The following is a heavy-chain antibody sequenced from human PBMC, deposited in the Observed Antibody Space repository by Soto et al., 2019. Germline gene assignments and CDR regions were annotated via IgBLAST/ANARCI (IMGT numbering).Heavy chain of an antibody. CDR2: ISYDGSNK. CDR1: GFTFSSYG. J-gene: IGHJ4*02. CDR3: AKDGMVVVITTYFDY. Sequence: QVQLVESGGGVVQPGRSLRLSCAASGFTFSSYGMRWVRQAPGKGLEWVAVISYDGSNKYYADSVKGRFTISRDNSKNTLYLQMNSLRAEDTAVYYCAKDGMVVVITTYFDYWGQGTLVTVSS. D-gene: IGHD3-22*01. V-gene: IGHV3-30*18.